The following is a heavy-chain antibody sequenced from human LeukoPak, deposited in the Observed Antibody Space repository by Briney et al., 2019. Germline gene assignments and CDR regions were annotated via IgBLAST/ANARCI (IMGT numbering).Heavy chain of an antibody. CDR1: GFTFSSYS. V-gene: IGHV3-21*01. D-gene: IGHD5-12*01. CDR3: ARTLYVDIVATLDPQDAFDI. CDR2: ISSSSSYI. Sequence: PGGSLRLSCAASGFTFSSYSMNWVRQAPGKGLEWVSSISSSSSYIYYADSVKGRFTISRDNAKNSLYLQMNSLRAEDTAVYYCARTLYVDIVATLDPQDAFDIWGQGTMVTVSS. J-gene: IGHJ3*02.